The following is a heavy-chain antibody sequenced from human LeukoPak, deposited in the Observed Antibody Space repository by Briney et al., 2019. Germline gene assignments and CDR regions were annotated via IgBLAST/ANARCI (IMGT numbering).Heavy chain of an antibody. CDR3: ARDQLGAVLYFDY. Sequence: PGGSLRLSCEASGFTFSSYAMSWVRQAPGKGLEWVSAISGSGGSTYYADSVKGRFTISRDNSKNTLYLQINSLRVEDTAVYYCARDQLGAVLYFDYWGQGALVTVSS. J-gene: IGHJ4*02. D-gene: IGHD1-1*01. CDR1: GFTFSSYA. V-gene: IGHV3-23*01. CDR2: ISGSGGST.